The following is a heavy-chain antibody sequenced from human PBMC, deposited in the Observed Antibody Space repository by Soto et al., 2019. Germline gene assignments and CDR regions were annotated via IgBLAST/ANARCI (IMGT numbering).Heavy chain of an antibody. CDR2: ISGGGDTS. D-gene: IGHD6-19*01. V-gene: IGHV3-23*01. CDR3: AKEGTSGLSYFDY. Sequence: GASLRLSCAVSGFTFSNYAISWVRQAPGKGLEWVSIISGGGDTSYYADSVKGRFTISRDNSRNTLYLQMNSLRAGDSAKYYCAKEGTSGLSYFDYWGPGTLVTVSS. CDR1: GFTFSNYA. J-gene: IGHJ4*02.